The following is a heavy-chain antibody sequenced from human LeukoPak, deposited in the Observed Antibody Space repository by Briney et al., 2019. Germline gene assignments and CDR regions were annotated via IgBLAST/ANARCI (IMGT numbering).Heavy chain of an antibody. V-gene: IGHV1-2*02. J-gene: IGHJ4*02. D-gene: IGHD2-2*01. CDR3: AREADDCSSTSCYVYFDY. CDR1: GYTFTVYY. CDR2: INPNSGGT. Sequence: ASVKVSYRASGYTFTVYYMHWVRQAPGQGLEGMGWINPNSGGTNYAQKFQGRVTITRDASISTAYMELSRLRSDDTAVYYCAREADDCSSTSCYVYFDYWGQGTLVTVSS.